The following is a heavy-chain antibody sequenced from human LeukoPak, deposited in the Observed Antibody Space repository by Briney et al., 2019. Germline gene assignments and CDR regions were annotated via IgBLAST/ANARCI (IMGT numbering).Heavy chain of an antibody. CDR2: IYYSRST. CDR3: ASTIFGVVANYFDY. CDR1: GGSISSGDYY. Sequence: SETLSLTCTVSGGSISSGDYYWSWIRQPPGKGLGWIGYIYYSRSTYHNPSLKSRVTISADTSKNQFSLKLSSVTAADTAVYYCASTIFGVVANYFDYWGQGTLVTVSS. D-gene: IGHD3-3*01. V-gene: IGHV4-30-4*08. J-gene: IGHJ4*02.